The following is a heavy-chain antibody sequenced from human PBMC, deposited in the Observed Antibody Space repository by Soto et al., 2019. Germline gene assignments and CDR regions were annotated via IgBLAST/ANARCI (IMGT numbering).Heavy chain of an antibody. Sequence: SETLSLTCAVSGGSISSGGYSWSWIRQPPGKGLEWIGYMYHSGSTYYNPSLKSRVTISRDNAKNTLYLQMNSLRAEDTAVYYCAREACSGGNCFYFGPDYWGQGTLVTVSS. J-gene: IGHJ4*02. CDR3: AREACSGGNCFYFGPDY. CDR2: MYHSGST. D-gene: IGHD2-15*01. CDR1: GGSISSGGYS. V-gene: IGHV4-30-2*01.